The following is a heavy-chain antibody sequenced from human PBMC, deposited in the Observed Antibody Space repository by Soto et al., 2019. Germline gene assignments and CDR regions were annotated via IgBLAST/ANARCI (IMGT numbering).Heavy chain of an antibody. CDR1: GGSISSSSYF. Sequence: QLQLQESGPGLVTPSETLSLTCTVSGGSISSSSYFWAWVRQSPAKGLEWIGSINYLGTTFYTASLRSRVTISIDTSKNQFSLTLNSVTAADTALYYCARLVACNGGSCKFDPWGQGTLVTVSS. J-gene: IGHJ5*02. D-gene: IGHD2-15*01. V-gene: IGHV4-39*01. CDR2: INYLGTT. CDR3: ARLVACNGGSCKFDP.